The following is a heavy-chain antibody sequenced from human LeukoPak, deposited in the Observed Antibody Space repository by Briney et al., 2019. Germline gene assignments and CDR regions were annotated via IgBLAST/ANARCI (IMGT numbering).Heavy chain of an antibody. J-gene: IGHJ3*02. Sequence: PGGSLRLSCAASGFTFSSYSMNWVRQAPGKGLEWVSSISSSSSYIYYADSVKGRFTISRDNAKNTLYLQMNSLRVEDTAVYYCAKEMSGYDSPDDAFAIWGQGTMVTVSS. CDR1: GFTFSSYS. CDR3: AKEMSGYDSPDDAFAI. D-gene: IGHD5-12*01. CDR2: ISSSSSYI. V-gene: IGHV3-21*04.